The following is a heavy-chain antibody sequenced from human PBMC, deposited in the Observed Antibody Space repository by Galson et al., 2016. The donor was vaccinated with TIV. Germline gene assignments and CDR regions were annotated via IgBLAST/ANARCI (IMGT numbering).Heavy chain of an antibody. CDR1: RYTLIEIA. D-gene: IGHD3-22*01. Sequence: SVKVSCKVSRYTLIEIAMHWVRQAPGKGLEWMGGFDPEAGGIIYAQKFQGRVTMTEGTSTDTAYMELSNLRSDDTAVYYCATVAWFPGLSLDSWGQGTLATVSS. J-gene: IGHJ4*02. CDR2: FDPEAGGI. V-gene: IGHV1-24*01. CDR3: ATVAWFPGLSLDS.